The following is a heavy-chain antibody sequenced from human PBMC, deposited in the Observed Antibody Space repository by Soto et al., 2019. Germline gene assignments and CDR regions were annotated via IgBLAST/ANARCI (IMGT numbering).Heavy chain of an antibody. V-gene: IGHV4-34*01. CDR3: ARVNMVRGATFDY. J-gene: IGHJ4*02. CDR1: GGSFSGYY. Sequence: QVQLQQWGAGLLKPSETLSLTCAVYGGSFSGYYWSWIRQPPGKGLEWIGEINHSGSTNYNPSLKSRVTISVDTSKNQFSLKLSSVTAADTAVYYCARVNMVRGATFDYWGQGTLVTVSS. D-gene: IGHD3-10*01. CDR2: INHSGST.